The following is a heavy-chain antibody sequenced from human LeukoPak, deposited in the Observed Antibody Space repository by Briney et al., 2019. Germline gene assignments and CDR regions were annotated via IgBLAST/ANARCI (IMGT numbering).Heavy chain of an antibody. CDR3: VKDLTYESSGSVFDY. CDR2: ISWDGTT. CDR1: GFTFDDYT. J-gene: IGHJ4*02. D-gene: IGHD3-22*01. V-gene: IGHV3-43*01. Sequence: PGGSLRLSCAASGFTFDDYTVHWVRQAPGKTLEWVSLISWDGTTYYADSMKGRFTISRDNSKNSLYLQMDTLRSEDTAFYYCVKDLTYESSGSVFDYWGQGTLVTVSS.